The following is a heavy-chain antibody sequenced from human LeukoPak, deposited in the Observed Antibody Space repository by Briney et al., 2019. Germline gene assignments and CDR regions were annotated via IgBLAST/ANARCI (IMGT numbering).Heavy chain of an antibody. CDR1: GFTFSSYS. V-gene: IGHV3-48*01. J-gene: IGHJ4*02. Sequence: PGGSLRLSCAASGFTFSSYSMTWVRQAPGKGLEWVSYISLSSTTIYYADSVKGRFTISRDNAKNSLYLQMNSLRAEDTAVYYCASQYYICSGGSCYEPLGYWGQGTLVTVSS. CDR2: ISLSSTTI. D-gene: IGHD2-15*01. CDR3: ASQYYICSGGSCYEPLGY.